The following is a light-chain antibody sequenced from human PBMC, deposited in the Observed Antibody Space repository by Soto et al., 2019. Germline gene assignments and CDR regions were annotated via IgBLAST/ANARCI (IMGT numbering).Light chain of an antibody. CDR2: QAS. J-gene: IGKJ2*01. CDR3: RQYKRYSPYT. V-gene: IGKV1-5*03. Sequence: DIQMTQSPSTLSASVGDRVTVTCRASQDISRSLAWYQQKPGQAPKLLMYQASTLERGVPSRFSGSGSGTEFPLTISSLQPDDFATYYCRQYKRYSPYTFGQGTKLEI. CDR1: QDISRS.